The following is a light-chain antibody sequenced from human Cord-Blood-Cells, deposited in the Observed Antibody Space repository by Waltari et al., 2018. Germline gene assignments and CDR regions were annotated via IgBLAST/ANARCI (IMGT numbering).Light chain of an antibody. J-gene: IGKJ2*01. Sequence: EIVMPQSPATLSVSPGERATLSCRASQSVSSNLAWYQQKPGQAPSLLIYGASTRATVIPARFSGSGSGTEFTLTISSLQSEDFAVYYCQQYNNWPYTFGQGTKLEIK. V-gene: IGKV3D-15*01. CDR2: GAS. CDR1: QSVSSN. CDR3: QQYNNWPYT.